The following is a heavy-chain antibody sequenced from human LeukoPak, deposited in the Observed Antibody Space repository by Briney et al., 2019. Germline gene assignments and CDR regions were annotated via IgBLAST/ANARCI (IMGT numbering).Heavy chain of an antibody. V-gene: IGHV3-23*01. Sequence: GGSLRLSCAASRFTFNSYAMSWVRQAPGKGLEWVSAISGSGGSTYYADSVKGRFTISRDDSKNTLYLQMNSLRAEDTAVYYCARDINRGNFDYWGQGTLVTVSS. CDR2: ISGSGGST. J-gene: IGHJ4*02. CDR3: ARDINRGNFDY. D-gene: IGHD2/OR15-2a*01. CDR1: RFTFNSYA.